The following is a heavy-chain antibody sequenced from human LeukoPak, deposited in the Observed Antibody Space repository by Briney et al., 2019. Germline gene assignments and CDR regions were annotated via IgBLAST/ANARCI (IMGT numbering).Heavy chain of an antibody. Sequence: SQTLSLTCAISGDSVSSKSAAWKWIRKSPSRGLEWLGRTYYRSKWNYEYAASVKSRITIRPDTSKNQFSLQLNSVTPEDTAVYYCARDPVWGSAWGQGTLVTVSS. V-gene: IGHV6-1*01. D-gene: IGHD7-27*01. CDR2: TYYRSKWNY. CDR3: ARDPVWGSA. J-gene: IGHJ5*02. CDR1: GDSVSSKSAA.